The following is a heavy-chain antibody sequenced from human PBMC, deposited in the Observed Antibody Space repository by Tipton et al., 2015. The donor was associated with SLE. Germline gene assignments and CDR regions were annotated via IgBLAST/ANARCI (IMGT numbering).Heavy chain of an antibody. CDR2: VTQSGAT. Sequence: TLSLTCNVSGGSFSSGAYYWSWIRQPPGKGLEWIGEVTQSGATNYNPSLKSRVTISVDTSQTQFSLKLTSVTAADTAVYYCARDPGGFGDYWGQGSVVTVSS. D-gene: IGHD3-10*01. J-gene: IGHJ4*02. CDR3: ARDPGGFGDY. V-gene: IGHV4-61*08. CDR1: GGSFSSGAYY.